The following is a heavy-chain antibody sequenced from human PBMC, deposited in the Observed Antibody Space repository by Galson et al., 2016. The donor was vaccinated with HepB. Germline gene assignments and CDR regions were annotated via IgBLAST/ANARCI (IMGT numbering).Heavy chain of an antibody. J-gene: IGHJ4*02. CDR1: GFSVNDNN. D-gene: IGHD6-19*01. CDR3: TTWLSHHFDY. CDR2: VHGNGDI. Sequence: SLRLSCAASGFSVNDNNMCWVRQAPGKGLEWVSVVHGNGDIYYADSVRGRFSIYRDNSRDTLYLQMDSLTAEDSAIYYCTTWLSHHFDYWGQGTRVTVSS. V-gene: IGHV3-53*01.